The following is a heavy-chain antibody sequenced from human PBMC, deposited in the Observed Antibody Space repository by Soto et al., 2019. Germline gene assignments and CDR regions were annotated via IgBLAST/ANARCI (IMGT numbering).Heavy chain of an antibody. CDR2: IYYSGST. CDR3: ARVYRPYTYYYCYMDV. Sequence: SETLSLTCTVSGGSISSYYWSWIRQPPGKGLEWIGYIYYSGSTNYNPSLKSRVTISVDTSKNQFSLKLSSVTAADTAVYYRARVYRPYTYYYCYMDVWGKGTTVTVSS. V-gene: IGHV4-59*01. J-gene: IGHJ6*03. D-gene: IGHD3-16*02. CDR1: GGSISSYY.